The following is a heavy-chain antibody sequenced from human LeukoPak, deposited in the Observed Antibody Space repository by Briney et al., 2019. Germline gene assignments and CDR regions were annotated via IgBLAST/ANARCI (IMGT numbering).Heavy chain of an antibody. Sequence: SGGSLRLSCAASGFTFSSYAMSWVRQAPGKGLEWVSAISGSGGSTYYADSVKGRFTISRDNSKNTLYLQMNSLRAEDTAVYYCAKVTTRTMVRGVPPSDYWGQGTLVTVSS. J-gene: IGHJ4*02. CDR2: ISGSGGST. CDR1: GFTFSSYA. CDR3: AKVTTRTMVRGVPPSDY. D-gene: IGHD3-10*01. V-gene: IGHV3-23*01.